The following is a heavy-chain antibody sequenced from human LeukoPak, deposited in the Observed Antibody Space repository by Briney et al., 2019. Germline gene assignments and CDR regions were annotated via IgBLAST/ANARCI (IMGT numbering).Heavy chain of an antibody. Sequence: ASVKVSCKASGYTFTANYMHWMRQAPGQGLEWMGWINPNSGGTNYAQKFQGRVTMTRDTSISTAYMELSRLRSDDTAVYYCASYSPMEYYDRSGYYLESYFDYWGQGTLVTVSS. CDR1: GYTFTANY. V-gene: IGHV1-2*02. D-gene: IGHD3-22*01. CDR2: INPNSGGT. J-gene: IGHJ4*02. CDR3: ASYSPMEYYDRSGYYLESYFDY.